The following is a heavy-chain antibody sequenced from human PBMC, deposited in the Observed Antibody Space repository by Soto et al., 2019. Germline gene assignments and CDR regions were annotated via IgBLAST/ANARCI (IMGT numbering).Heavy chain of an antibody. V-gene: IGHV1-8*01. J-gene: IGHJ5*02. CDR1: GYTFTSYD. Sequence: ASVKVSCKASGYTFTSYDINWVRQATGQGLEWMGWMNPNSGNTGYAQKFQGRVTMTRTTSIRTAYMELSSLRSEDTAVYYSASLYYDYVWGSSRLDWFHPWGQGTLVTVSS. CDR3: ASLYYDYVWGSSRLDWFHP. CDR2: MNPNSGNT. D-gene: IGHD3-16*02.